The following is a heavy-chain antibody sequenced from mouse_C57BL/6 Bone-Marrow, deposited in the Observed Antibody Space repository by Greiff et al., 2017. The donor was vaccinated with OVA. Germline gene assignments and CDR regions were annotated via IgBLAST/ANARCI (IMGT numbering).Heavy chain of an antibody. J-gene: IGHJ2*01. CDR3: ARVLIYDGYYFDY. Sequence: EVQLQESGGGLVKPGGSLKLSCAASGFTFSDYGMHWVRQAPEKGLEWVAYISSGSSTIYYADTVKGRFTISRDNAKNTLFLQMTSLRSEDTAMYYCARVLIYDGYYFDYWGQGTTLTVSS. CDR2: ISSGSSTI. D-gene: IGHD2-3*01. V-gene: IGHV5-17*01. CDR1: GFTFSDYG.